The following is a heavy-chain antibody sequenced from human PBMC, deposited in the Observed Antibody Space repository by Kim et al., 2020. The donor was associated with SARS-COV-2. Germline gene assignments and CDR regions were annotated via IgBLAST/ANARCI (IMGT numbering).Heavy chain of an antibody. Sequence: GGSLRLSCAASGFTVSSNYMSWVRQAPGKGLEWVSVIYSGGSTYYADSVKGRFTISRDNSKNTLYLQMNSLRAEDTAVYYCARDLPNYYGSGSYMTGWGQGTLVTVSS. CDR1: GFTVSSNY. CDR2: IYSGGST. CDR3: ARDLPNYYGSGSYMTG. D-gene: IGHD3-10*01. V-gene: IGHV3-53*01. J-gene: IGHJ4*02.